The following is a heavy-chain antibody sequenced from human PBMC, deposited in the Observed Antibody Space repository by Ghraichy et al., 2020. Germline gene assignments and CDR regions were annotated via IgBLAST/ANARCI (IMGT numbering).Heavy chain of an antibody. CDR1: GFTFSSYA. D-gene: IGHD6-13*01. CDR2: ISYDGSNK. Sequence: GESPNISCAASGFTFSSYAMHWVRQAPGKGLEWVAVISYDGSNKYYADSVKGRFTISRDNSKNTLYLQMNSLRAEDTAVYYCARNRYSPEYYFDYWGQGTLVTVSS. J-gene: IGHJ4*02. V-gene: IGHV3-30-3*01. CDR3: ARNRYSPEYYFDY.